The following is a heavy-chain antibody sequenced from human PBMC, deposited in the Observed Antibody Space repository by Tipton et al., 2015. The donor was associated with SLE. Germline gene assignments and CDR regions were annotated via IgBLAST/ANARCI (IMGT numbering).Heavy chain of an antibody. CDR3: ARETTVYYYIDV. CDR2: ISSGGITT. CDR1: GFTFSGYS. V-gene: IGHV3-48*03. J-gene: IGHJ6*03. D-gene: IGHD4-11*01. Sequence: SLRLSCVVSGFTFSGYSMDWVRQAPGKGLEWVSYISSGGITTHYADSVKGRFTISRDDAKNSLYLQMNSLRAEDTAVYYCARETTVYYYIDVWGKGTTVTISS.